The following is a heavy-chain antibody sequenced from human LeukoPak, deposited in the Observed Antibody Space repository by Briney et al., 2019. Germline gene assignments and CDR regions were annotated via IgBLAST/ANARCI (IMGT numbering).Heavy chain of an antibody. J-gene: IGHJ4*02. CDR3: AKRALNTLVGYYFDY. V-gene: IGHV3-23*01. CDR1: GFTFSSYA. Sequence: GGSLRLSCAASGFTFSSYAMSWVRQAPGKGLEWVSAISGSGGSTYYADSVKGRFTISRDNSKNTPYLQMNSLRAEDTAVYYCAKRALNTLVGYYFDYWGQGTLVTVSS. D-gene: IGHD2-2*01. CDR2: ISGSGGST.